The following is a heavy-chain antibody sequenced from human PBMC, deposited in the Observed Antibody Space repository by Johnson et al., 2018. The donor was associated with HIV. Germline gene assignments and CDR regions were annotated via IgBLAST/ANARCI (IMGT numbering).Heavy chain of an antibody. CDR3: AKVSGWPRGAFDI. D-gene: IGHD6-19*01. CDR1: GFTFSSYA. V-gene: IGHV3-30*04. CDR2: ISYDGSNK. J-gene: IGHJ3*02. Sequence: QVQLVESGGGVVQPGRSLRLSCAASGFTFSSYAMHWVRQAPGKGLEWVAVISYDGSNKYYADSVKGRFNISRDNSKNTLFLQMNSLRTEDTAVYYCAKVSGWPRGAFDIWGQGTMVTVSS.